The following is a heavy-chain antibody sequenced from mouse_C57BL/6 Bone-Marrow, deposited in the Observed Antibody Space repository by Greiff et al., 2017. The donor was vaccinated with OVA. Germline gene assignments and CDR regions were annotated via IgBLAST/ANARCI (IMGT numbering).Heavy chain of an antibody. Sequence: VKLKESGAELARPGASVKLSCKASGYTFTSYGISWVKQRTGQGLEWIGEIYPRSGNTYYNEKFKGKATLTADKSSSTAYMELRSLTSEDSAVYFCARKRITTVVEFAYWGQGTLVTVSA. D-gene: IGHD1-1*01. V-gene: IGHV1-81*01. CDR3: ARKRITTVVEFAY. CDR2: IYPRSGNT. CDR1: GYTFTSYG. J-gene: IGHJ3*01.